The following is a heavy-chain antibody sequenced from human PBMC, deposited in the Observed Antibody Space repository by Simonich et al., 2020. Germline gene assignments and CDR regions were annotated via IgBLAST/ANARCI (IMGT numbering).Heavy chain of an antibody. CDR2: ISAYNGNT. D-gene: IGHD2-15*01. Sequence: QVQLVQSGAEVKKPGDSVKGSCKDSCYTFNSYCIRWVRKALGQGLEWMGWISAYNGNTNYAQKLQGRVTMTTDTSTSTAYMELRSLRSDDTAVYYCARASRGTWWYYYFDYWGQGTLVTVSS. V-gene: IGHV1-18*01. J-gene: IGHJ4*02. CDR3: ARASRGTWWYYYFDY. CDR1: CYTFNSYC.